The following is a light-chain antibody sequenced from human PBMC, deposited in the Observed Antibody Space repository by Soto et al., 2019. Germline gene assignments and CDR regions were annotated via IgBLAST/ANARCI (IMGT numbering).Light chain of an antibody. V-gene: IGLV2-14*01. CDR2: DVS. Sequence: QSALTQPASVSGSPGQSITISCTGTSSDVGGYNYVSWYQQHPGKAPKLMFYDVSNRPSGVSNRFSGSKSGNTASLTISGLQAEDEADYYCSSYTSSSTRDVFGTGTKVTVL. CDR1: SSDVGGYNY. J-gene: IGLJ1*01. CDR3: SSYTSSSTRDV.